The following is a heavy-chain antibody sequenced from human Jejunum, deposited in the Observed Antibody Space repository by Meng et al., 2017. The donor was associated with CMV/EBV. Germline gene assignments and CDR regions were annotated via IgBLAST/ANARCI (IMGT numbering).Heavy chain of an antibody. V-gene: IGHV4-39*07. Sequence: QVQLQEAGPVLVNSSETLSLTCTVSDGSISSSTYFWGWIRQSPGKGLEWIGSIFYSGATYYSPSLKSRVTMSVDTSMKQLSLKLTSVTAADTAVYYCARASNSAGWYGFDYWGQGTLVTVSS. CDR1: DGSISSSTYF. J-gene: IGHJ4*02. CDR3: ARASNSAGWYGFDY. D-gene: IGHD6-19*01. CDR2: IFYSGAT.